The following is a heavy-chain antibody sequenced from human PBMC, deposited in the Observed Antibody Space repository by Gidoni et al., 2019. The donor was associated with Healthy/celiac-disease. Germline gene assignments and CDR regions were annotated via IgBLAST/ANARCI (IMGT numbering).Heavy chain of an antibody. Sequence: QVQLQESGPGLVKPSQTLSLTCTVSGGSISSGGYYWSWIRQHPGKGLEWIGYIYYSGSTYYNPSLKSRVTISVDTSKNQFSLKLSSVTAADTAVYYCARSITMVRGVIPNFDYWGQGTLVTVSS. CDR3: ARSITMVRGVIPNFDY. CDR2: IYYSGST. J-gene: IGHJ4*02. CDR1: GGSISSGGYY. D-gene: IGHD3-10*01. V-gene: IGHV4-31*03.